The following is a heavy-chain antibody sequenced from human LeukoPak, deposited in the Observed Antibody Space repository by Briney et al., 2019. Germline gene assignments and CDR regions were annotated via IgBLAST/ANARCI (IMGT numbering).Heavy chain of an antibody. CDR1: GGTFSSYT. J-gene: IGHJ4*02. V-gene: IGHV1-69*05. CDR3: ARGDWNYHFDY. D-gene: IGHD1-7*01. Sequence: SVKVSCKASGGTFSSYTISWVRQAPGQGLEWMGEIIPIFGTANYAQKFQGRVTITTDESTSTAYMELSSLRSEDTAVYYCARGDWNYHFDYWGQGTLVTVSS. CDR2: IIPIFGTA.